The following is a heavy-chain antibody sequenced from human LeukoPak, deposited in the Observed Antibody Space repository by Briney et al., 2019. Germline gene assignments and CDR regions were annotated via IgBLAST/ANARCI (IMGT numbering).Heavy chain of an antibody. Sequence: GASVKVSCKASGYTFTSYDINWVRQATGQGLEWMGWMNPNSGNTGYAQKFQGRVTMTRNTSISTAYMELSSLRSEDTAVYYYARGLTGDYYYYMDVWGKGTTVTISS. J-gene: IGHJ6*03. CDR1: GYTFTSYD. CDR2: MNPNSGNT. V-gene: IGHV1-8*01. CDR3: ARGLTGDYYYYMDV. D-gene: IGHD7-27*01.